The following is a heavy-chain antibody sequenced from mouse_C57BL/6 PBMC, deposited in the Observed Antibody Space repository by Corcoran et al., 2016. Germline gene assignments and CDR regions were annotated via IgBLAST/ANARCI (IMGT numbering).Heavy chain of an antibody. Sequence: QIQLVQSGPDLEMPGETVKISFKASGYTFTTYGISWGKQAPGKGLKWMGWINTYSGVPTYADDFKGRFAFSLETSASTDYLQINNLKNEDTATYFCARGYYGSSYYAMDYWGQGTSVTVSS. CDR2: INTYSGVP. CDR3: ARGYYGSSYYAMDY. CDR1: GYTFTTYG. D-gene: IGHD1-1*01. J-gene: IGHJ4*01. V-gene: IGHV9-3*01.